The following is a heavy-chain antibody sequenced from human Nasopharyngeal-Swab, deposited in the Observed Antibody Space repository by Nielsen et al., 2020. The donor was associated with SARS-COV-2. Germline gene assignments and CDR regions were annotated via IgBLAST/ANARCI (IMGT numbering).Heavy chain of an antibody. V-gene: IGHV3-9*01. D-gene: IGHD6-6*01. Sequence: SLKISCAASGFTFDEYAMHWVRQAPGKGLEWVSGISWNGGNIGYGDSVKGQFTISRDNAKNSLYLQMNSLRPEDTALYYCAKDAYSSSSRLLHWVRGTLVTVSS. CDR3: AKDAYSSSSRLLH. CDR1: GFTFDEYA. J-gene: IGHJ1*01. CDR2: ISWNGGNI.